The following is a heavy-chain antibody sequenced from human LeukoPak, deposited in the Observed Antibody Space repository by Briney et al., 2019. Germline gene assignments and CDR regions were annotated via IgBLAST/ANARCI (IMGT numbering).Heavy chain of an antibody. J-gene: IGHJ4*02. CDR3: AKDNLPLGGLPGDY. D-gene: IGHD5-18*01. V-gene: IGHV3-23*01. Sequence: GGSLRLSCAVSGFTFSNYGMRWVRQAPGKGPELVSAISGSGGSTRYADSVKGRFTISRDNSNNTLYLQMNSLRAEDTAVYYCAKDNLPLGGLPGDYWGQGTLVTVSS. CDR2: ISGSGGST. CDR1: GFTFSNYG.